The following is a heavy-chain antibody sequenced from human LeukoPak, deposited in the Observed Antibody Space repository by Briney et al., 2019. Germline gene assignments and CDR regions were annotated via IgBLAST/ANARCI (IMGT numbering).Heavy chain of an antibody. D-gene: IGHD3-3*01. V-gene: IGHV4-4*07. J-gene: IGHJ4*02. CDR2: IYTTGNT. CDR1: GGSVSSYY. CDR3: ARDARGWSGFDY. Sequence: SETLSLTCSVSGGSVSSYYWSWIRQPAGKGREWIGRIYTTGNTDYNPSLKSRVTMSVDTSKNQFSLNLSSVTAADTAVYYCARDARGWSGFDYWGQGTLVTVSS.